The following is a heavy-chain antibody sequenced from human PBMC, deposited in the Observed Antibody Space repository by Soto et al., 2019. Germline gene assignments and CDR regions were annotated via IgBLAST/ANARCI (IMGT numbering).Heavy chain of an antibody. J-gene: IGHJ6*03. CDR3: ARDKNFIGYYYYYMDV. Sequence: GGSLRLSCAASGFTFSSYGMHWVRQAPGKGLEWVAVIWYDGSNKYYADSVKGRFTISRDNSKNTLYLQMNSLRAEDTAVYYCARDKNFIGYYYYYMDVWGKGTTVTV. CDR2: IWYDGSNK. V-gene: IGHV3-33*01. CDR1: GFTFSSYG.